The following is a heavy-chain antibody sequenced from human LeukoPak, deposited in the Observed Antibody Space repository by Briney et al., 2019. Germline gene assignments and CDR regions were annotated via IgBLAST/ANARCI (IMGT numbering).Heavy chain of an antibody. D-gene: IGHD3-16*01. J-gene: IGHJ3*02. CDR2: INPSGGST. CDR1: GYTFTSYY. Sequence: ASVKVSCKASGYTFTSYYMHWVRQAPGQGLEWMGIINPSGGSTSYAQKFQGRVTMTRDTSTNTVYMELSSLRSEDTAVYYCARDGADDAFDIWGQGTMVTVSS. CDR3: ARDGADDAFDI. V-gene: IGHV1-46*01.